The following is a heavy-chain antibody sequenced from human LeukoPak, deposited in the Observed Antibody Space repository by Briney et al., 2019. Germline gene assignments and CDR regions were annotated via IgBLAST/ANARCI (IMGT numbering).Heavy chain of an antibody. CDR3: ARGRRARWLQAGPEFDY. D-gene: IGHD5-24*01. Sequence: PSETLSLTCAVYGGSFSGYYWSWLRQPPGKGLEWIGEINHSGSTNYNPSLKSRVTISVDTSKNQFSLKLSSVTAADTAVYYCARGRRARWLQAGPEFDYWGQGTLVTVSS. V-gene: IGHV4-34*01. J-gene: IGHJ4*02. CDR2: INHSGST. CDR1: GGSFSGYY.